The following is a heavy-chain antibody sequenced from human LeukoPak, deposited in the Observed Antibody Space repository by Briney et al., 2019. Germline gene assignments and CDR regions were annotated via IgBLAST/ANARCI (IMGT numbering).Heavy chain of an antibody. J-gene: IGHJ4*02. V-gene: IGHV4-59*01. CDR3: ASGSKTNCGGDCYSLGY. Sequence: SETLSLTCTVSGGSISSYYWSWIRQPPGKGLEWIGYIYYSGSTNYNPSLKSRVTISVDTSKNQFSLKLSSVTAADTAVYYCASGSKTNCGGDCYSLGYWGQGTLVTVSS. CDR1: GGSISSYY. CDR2: IYYSGST. D-gene: IGHD2-21*02.